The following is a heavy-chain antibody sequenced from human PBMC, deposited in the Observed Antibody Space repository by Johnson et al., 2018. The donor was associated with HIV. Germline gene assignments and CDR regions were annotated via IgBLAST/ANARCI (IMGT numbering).Heavy chain of an antibody. CDR1: GFTFSTFA. V-gene: IGHV3-30*04. J-gene: IGHJ3*02. CDR3: AKASTNGRMWVFDAFDK. CDR2: ISYDGSNK. Sequence: QVQLVESGGGVVQPGRSLRLSCAASGFTFSTFAMHWVRQAPGKGLAWVAVISYDGSNKYYADSVKGRFTISRDNSKNTLYLQMNSLRAEDTAVYYCAKASTNGRMWVFDAFDKWGQGTMVTVSS. D-gene: IGHD1-26*01.